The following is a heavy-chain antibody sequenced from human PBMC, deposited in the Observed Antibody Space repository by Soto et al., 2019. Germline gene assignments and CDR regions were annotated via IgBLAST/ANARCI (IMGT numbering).Heavy chain of an antibody. J-gene: IGHJ6*02. Sequence: AAVKFSCTASAYSVSDYFSQWVQQAPGQGLEWVAWINPKTAATNYAKKFQGRVSLTWDTSFSTAYMEVTRLRPDDTAVYYCSRIKGGLDYYNGMDVWGQGTTVTVYS. CDR2: INPKTAAT. CDR3: SRIKGGLDYYNGMDV. V-gene: IGHV1-2*02. D-gene: IGHD3-16*01. CDR1: AYSVSDYF.